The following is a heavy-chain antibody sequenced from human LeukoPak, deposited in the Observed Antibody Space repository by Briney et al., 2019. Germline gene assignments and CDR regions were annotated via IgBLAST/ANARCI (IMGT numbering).Heavy chain of an antibody. CDR1: GFTFRSYA. CDR2: VTRNGDTT. Sequence: GGSLRLSCVASGFTFRSYAMSWVRQAPGKGLEWVSAVTRNGDTTYYADSVKGRLTISRDNSENTLYLQMNSLRAEDTAVYYCAKDRNQYFDPNFDYWGQGTLVTVSS. J-gene: IGHJ4*02. V-gene: IGHV3-23*01. CDR3: AKDRNQYFDPNFDY. D-gene: IGHD3-9*01.